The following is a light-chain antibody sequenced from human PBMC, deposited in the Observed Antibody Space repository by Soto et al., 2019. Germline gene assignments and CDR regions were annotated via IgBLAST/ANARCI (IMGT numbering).Light chain of an antibody. CDR2: DAS. CDR1: QSVSSY. CDR3: QQGSNWPLT. J-gene: IGKJ4*01. Sequence: EIVLTQSPATLSLSPGERATLSCRASQSVSSYLAWYQPKPGQASRLLIDDASNRATGIPARFSGSGSGTDFTLTISSLEPEDFAVYYCQQGSNWPLTFGGGTKVEIK. V-gene: IGKV3-11*01.